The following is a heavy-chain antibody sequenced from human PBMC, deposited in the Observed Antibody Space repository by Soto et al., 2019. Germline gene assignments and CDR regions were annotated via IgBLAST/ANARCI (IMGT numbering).Heavy chain of an antibody. J-gene: IGHJ6*02. D-gene: IGHD3-16*01. CDR1: GFSVTTNH. CDR3: VRNYGAV. CDR2: IYSGGAT. V-gene: IGHV3-66*01. Sequence: EVQLVESGGGLVQPGGSLRLSCAVSGFSVTTNHMTWVRQAPGKGLEWVSIIYSGGATDYADSVKGSLTISRDNSKNTLHLQMNSLRGEDTAIYYCVRNYGAVWGQGTTVTVSS.